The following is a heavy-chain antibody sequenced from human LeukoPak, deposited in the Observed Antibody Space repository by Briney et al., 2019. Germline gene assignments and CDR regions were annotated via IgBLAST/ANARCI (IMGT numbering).Heavy chain of an antibody. CDR3: AKGFYYDISGYLNMDY. CDR2: ISGSGSNT. D-gene: IGHD3-22*01. V-gene: IGHV3-23*01. J-gene: IGHJ4*02. CDR1: GFTFSSHV. Sequence: PGGSLRLSCAASGFTFSSHVMTWVRQAPGKGLEWVSGISGSGSNTYYADSVKGRFTISRGNSKNTLYLQMNSLRAEDAAVYYCAKGFYYDISGYLNMDYWGQGTLVTVSS.